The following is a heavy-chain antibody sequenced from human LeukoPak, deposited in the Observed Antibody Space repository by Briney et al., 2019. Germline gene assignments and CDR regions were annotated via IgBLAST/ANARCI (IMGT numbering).Heavy chain of an antibody. CDR1: GYTFTSYG. CDR2: ISAYNGNT. J-gene: IGHJ5*02. CDR3: ARDRPDPGVVVAPHYEFDP. V-gene: IGHV1-18*01. D-gene: IGHD2-15*01. Sequence: ASVKVSCKASGYTFTSYGISWVRQAPGQGLEWMGWISAYNGNTNYAQKLQGRVTMTTDTSTSTAYMELRSLRSDDTAVYYCARDRPDPGVVVAPHYEFDPWGQGTLVTVSS.